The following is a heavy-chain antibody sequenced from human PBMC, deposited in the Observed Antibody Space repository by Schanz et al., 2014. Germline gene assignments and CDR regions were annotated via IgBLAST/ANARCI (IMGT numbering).Heavy chain of an antibody. V-gene: IGHV4-34*01. Sequence: QVQLQQWGAGLLKPSETLSLTCAVYGGSFSVYYWSWIRQPPGKGLEWIGEINHSGSTNYNPSLKSRVTISVAPSNNQFSLMLTSVTAADTAVYYCARWDHLLSGRDAFDIWGLGTMVTVSS. J-gene: IGHJ3*02. D-gene: IGHD2-2*01. CDR3: ARWDHLLSGRDAFDI. CDR1: GGSFSVYY. CDR2: INHSGST.